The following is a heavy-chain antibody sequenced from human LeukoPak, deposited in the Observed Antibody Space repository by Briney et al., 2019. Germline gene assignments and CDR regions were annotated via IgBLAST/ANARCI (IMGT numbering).Heavy chain of an antibody. Sequence: GGSLRLSCAASGFTFSSYAMSWVRQAPGKGLEWVSAISGSGGSTYYADSVKGRFTISRDNSKNTLYLQMNSLRAEDTAVYYCASTSSYYYDSSNYWGQGTLVTVSS. CDR3: ASTSSYYYDSSNY. J-gene: IGHJ4*02. CDR1: GFTFSSYA. D-gene: IGHD3-22*01. CDR2: ISGSGGST. V-gene: IGHV3-23*01.